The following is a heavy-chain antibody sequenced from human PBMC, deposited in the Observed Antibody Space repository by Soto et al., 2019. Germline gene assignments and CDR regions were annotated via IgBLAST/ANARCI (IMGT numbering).Heavy chain of an antibody. Sequence: PSETLSLTCTVSGCSISIGDYYWSWILQPPGKGLEWIGYIYYSGSTYYNPSLKSRVTISVDTSKNQFSLKLSSVTAADTAVYYCASRSLWFGELFFDYWGQGTLVTVSS. CDR1: GCSISIGDYY. CDR3: ASRSLWFGELFFDY. CDR2: IYYSGST. D-gene: IGHD3-10*01. V-gene: IGHV4-30-4*01. J-gene: IGHJ4*02.